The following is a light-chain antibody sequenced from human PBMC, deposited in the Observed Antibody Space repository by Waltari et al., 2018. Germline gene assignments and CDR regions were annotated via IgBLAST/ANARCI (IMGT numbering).Light chain of an antibody. V-gene: IGKV1-8*01. CDR3: QQYNSYPLT. Sequence: AIWITQSPSSLSASTGDRVTITCRASQAISSYLAWYQQKPGKAPKLLIYGASTLQSGVPSRFSGSGSGTDFTLIISCLQSEDFATYYCQQYNSYPLTFGGGTKVEIK. J-gene: IGKJ4*01. CDR2: GAS. CDR1: QAISSY.